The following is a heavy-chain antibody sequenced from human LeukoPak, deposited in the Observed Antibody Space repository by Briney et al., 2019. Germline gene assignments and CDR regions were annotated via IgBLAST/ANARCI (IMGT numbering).Heavy chain of an antibody. V-gene: IGHV3-23*01. CDR3: AKESHLGRGDYFDY. CDR2: ISGSGGST. D-gene: IGHD3-10*01. J-gene: IGHJ4*02. Sequence: GGSLRLSCAASGFTFSSYEMNWVRQAPGKGLEWVSAISGSGGSTYYADSVKGRFTISRDNSKNTLYLQMKSLRAEDTAVYYCAKESHLGRGDYFDYWGQGTLVTVSS. CDR1: GFTFSSYE.